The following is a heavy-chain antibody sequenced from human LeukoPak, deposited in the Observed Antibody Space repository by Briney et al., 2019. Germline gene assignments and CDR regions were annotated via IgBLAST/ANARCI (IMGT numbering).Heavy chain of an antibody. J-gene: IGHJ4*02. D-gene: IGHD1-26*01. CDR3: VKVEWELRYFDY. V-gene: IGHV3-23*01. Sequence: GGSLRLSCAASGFTFSSYAMSWVRQAPGKGLEWVSAISGSGGSTYYADSVKGRFTISRDNSKNTLYLQMNSLRAEDTAVYYCVKVEWELRYFDYWAREPWSPSPQ. CDR1: GFTFSSYA. CDR2: ISGSGGST.